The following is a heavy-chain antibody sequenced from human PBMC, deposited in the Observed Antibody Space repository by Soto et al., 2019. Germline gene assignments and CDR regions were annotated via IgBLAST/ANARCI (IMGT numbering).Heavy chain of an antibody. J-gene: IGHJ4*02. CDR3: TREYTYGSNLLEC. CDR1: GGSISSAAYY. Sequence: QVQLQEPGPGLVKPSQTLSLTCTVSGGSISSAAYYWSWIRQHPGKGLEWNGYISHCGSTYSNPSLRSRVIISVETSKNKFSLSSTSVAAADTAVYYCTREYTYGSNLLECWSQGALVTVSS. D-gene: IGHD2-2*02. V-gene: IGHV4-31*03. CDR2: ISHCGST.